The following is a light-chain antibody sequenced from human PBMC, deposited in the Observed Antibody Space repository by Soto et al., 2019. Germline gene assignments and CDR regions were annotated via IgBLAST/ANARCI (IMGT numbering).Light chain of an antibody. Sequence: QYVLTQPRSLSGSPGQSVTISCTGPTIGAHSFVSWYQDRPDKVPKLLIYDVSQRPSGIPDRFSGSRSANTASLTISGLQADDAAAYYCCSYTGNKVFVFGTGTKVTVL. CDR1: TIGAHSF. V-gene: IGLV2-11*01. CDR2: DVS. J-gene: IGLJ1*01. CDR3: CSYTGNKVFV.